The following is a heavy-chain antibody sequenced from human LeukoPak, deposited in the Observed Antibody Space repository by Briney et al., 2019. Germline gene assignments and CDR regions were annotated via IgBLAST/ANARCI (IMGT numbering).Heavy chain of an antibody. CDR3: ARVVEWLLFSNWFDP. Sequence: SETLSLTCTVSGGSISSSSYYWGWIRQPPGKGLEWIGSIYYSGSTYYNPSLKSRVTISVDTSKNQFSLKLSPVTAADTAVYYCARVVEWLLFSNWFDPWGQGTLVTVSS. J-gene: IGHJ5*02. CDR1: GGSISSSSYY. CDR2: IYYSGST. D-gene: IGHD3-3*01. V-gene: IGHV4-39*01.